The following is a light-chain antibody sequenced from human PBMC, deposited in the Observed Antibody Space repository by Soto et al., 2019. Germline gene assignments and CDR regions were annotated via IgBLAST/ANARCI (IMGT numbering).Light chain of an antibody. Sequence: QLVLTQSSSASASLGSSVKLTCTLSSGHSSSNIGSNTVNWYKQLPGTAPKLLIYRNNERPSGVPDRFSGSKSGTSASLAISGLQSEDEADYYCAGWDDSLNGYVFGTGTKVTVL. CDR2: RNN. J-gene: IGLJ1*01. V-gene: IGLV1-44*01. CDR3: AGWDDSLNGYV. CDR1: SGHSSSNIGSNT.